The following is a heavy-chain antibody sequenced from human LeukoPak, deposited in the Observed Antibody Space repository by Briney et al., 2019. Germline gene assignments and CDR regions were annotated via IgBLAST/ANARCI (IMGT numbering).Heavy chain of an antibody. V-gene: IGHV3-23*01. CDR1: GFTFSSYA. CDR2: ISGSGGST. D-gene: IGHD2-2*01. J-gene: IGHJ4*02. Sequence: GGSLRLSCAASGFTFSSYAMSWVRQAPGKGLEWVSAISGSGGSTYYADSVKGRFTISRDNSKNTLYLQMNSLRAEDTAVYYCAKDANLVPAAPPAKYYFDYWGQGTLVTVSS. CDR3: AKDANLVPAAPPAKYYFDY.